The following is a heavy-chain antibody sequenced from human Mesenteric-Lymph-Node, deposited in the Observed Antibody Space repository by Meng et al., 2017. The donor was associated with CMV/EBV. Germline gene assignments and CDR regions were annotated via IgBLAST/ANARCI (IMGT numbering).Heavy chain of an antibody. CDR1: GFTFTSSA. Sequence: SVKVSCKASGFTFTSSAVQWVRQARGQRLEWIGWIVLGSGNTNYAQKFQERVTITRDMSTSTAYMELSSLRSEDTAVYYCAAPLGYCSSTSCYGHYYYGMDVWGQGTTVTVSS. V-gene: IGHV1-58*01. D-gene: IGHD2-2*01. CDR3: AAPLGYCSSTSCYGHYYYGMDV. CDR2: IVLGSGNT. J-gene: IGHJ6*02.